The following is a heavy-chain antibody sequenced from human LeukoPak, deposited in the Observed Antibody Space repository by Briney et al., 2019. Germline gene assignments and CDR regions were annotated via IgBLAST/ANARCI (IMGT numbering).Heavy chain of an antibody. Sequence: GGSLRLSCAASGFTFSSYAMHWVRQAPGKGLEWVAVISYDGSNKYYADSAKGRFTISRDNSKNTLYLQMNSLRAEDTAVYYCARDWSSSPRYYYYYYGMDVWGQGTTVTVSS. J-gene: IGHJ6*02. CDR1: GFTFSSYA. CDR3: ARDWSSSPRYYYYYYGMDV. CDR2: ISYDGSNK. D-gene: IGHD6-13*01. V-gene: IGHV3-30-3*01.